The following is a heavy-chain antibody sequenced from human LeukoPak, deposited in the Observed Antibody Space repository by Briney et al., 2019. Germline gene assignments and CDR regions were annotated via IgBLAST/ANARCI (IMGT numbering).Heavy chain of an antibody. Sequence: SEPLSLTCTVSGHSISSYYWNWIRHPPGKGLEGIGYIYYSGRANYNPSLKSRVTISVATSKYQFSLKLSSVTAADTAVYYCARGVPYYYDSSGSPFHYWGQGTLVTVSS. CDR3: ARGVPYYYDSSGSPFHY. J-gene: IGHJ4*02. CDR2: IYYSGRA. CDR1: GHSISSYY. V-gene: IGHV4-59*13. D-gene: IGHD3-22*01.